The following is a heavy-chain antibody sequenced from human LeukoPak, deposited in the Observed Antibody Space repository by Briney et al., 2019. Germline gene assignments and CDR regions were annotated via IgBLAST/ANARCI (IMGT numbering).Heavy chain of an antibody. CDR1: GFTFEDYA. D-gene: IGHD3-16*01. Sequence: PGGSLRLSXAASGFTFEDYAMHWVRQAPGKGLEWVSLISGDGGGTYYADSVKGRFTISRDNSKNSLYLQMNSLRTEDTALYYCAKDFSGYSSPVGEYYFDYWGQGTLVTVSS. CDR3: AKDFSGYSSPVGEYYFDY. J-gene: IGHJ4*02. V-gene: IGHV3-43*02. CDR2: ISGDGGGT.